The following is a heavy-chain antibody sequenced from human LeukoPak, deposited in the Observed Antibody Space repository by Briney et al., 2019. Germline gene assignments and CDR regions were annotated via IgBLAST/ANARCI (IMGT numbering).Heavy chain of an antibody. V-gene: IGHV4-34*01. CDR3: VGGESYRGYFNY. D-gene: IGHD3-16*02. Sequence: PSETLSLTCAVYGGSFSGYYWSWIRQPPGKGLEWIGEINHSGSTNYNPSLKSRVTISVDTSKNQFSLKLSSVTAADTAVYYCVGGESYRGYFNYWGQGTLVTVSS. J-gene: IGHJ4*02. CDR1: GGSFSGYY. CDR2: INHSGST.